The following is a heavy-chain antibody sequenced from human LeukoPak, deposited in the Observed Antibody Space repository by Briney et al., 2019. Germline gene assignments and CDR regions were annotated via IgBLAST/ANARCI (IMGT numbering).Heavy chain of an antibody. Sequence: PSETLSLTCTVSGGSISSYYWSWIRQPPGKGLEWIGYIYYSGSTNYNPSLKSRVTISVDTSKNQFSLKLSSVTAADTAVYYCATDLGGYGAPDYWGQGTLVTVSS. D-gene: IGHD4-17*01. J-gene: IGHJ4*02. CDR2: IYYSGST. CDR1: GGSISSYY. CDR3: ATDLGGYGAPDY. V-gene: IGHV4-59*12.